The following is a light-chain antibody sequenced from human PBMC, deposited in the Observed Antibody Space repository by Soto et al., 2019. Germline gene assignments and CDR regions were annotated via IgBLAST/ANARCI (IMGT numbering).Light chain of an antibody. CDR2: AAS. J-gene: IGKJ2*01. CDR1: QSISSY. Sequence: DIHMTHSPSSLSASVGDRVTITCRASQSISSYLNWYQQKPGKAPKLLIYAASSLQSGVPSRFSGSGSGTDFTLTISSLQPEDFATHYCEQSYSTPYTFRPGTKVEIX. CDR3: EQSYSTPYT. V-gene: IGKV1-39*01.